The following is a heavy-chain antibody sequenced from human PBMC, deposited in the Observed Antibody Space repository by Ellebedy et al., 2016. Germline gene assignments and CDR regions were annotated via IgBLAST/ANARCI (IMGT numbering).Heavy chain of an antibody. V-gene: IGHV1-46*01. J-gene: IGHJ4*02. CDR3: ACRGYCTNGVCYNY. CDR2: INPSGGST. CDR1: GYTFTGYY. Sequence: ASVKVSCXASGYTFTGYYMHWVRQAPGQGLEWMGIINPSGGSTSYAQKFQGRVTMTRDTSTSTVSMELSSLRSEDTAVYYCACRGYCTNGVCYNYWGQGTLVTVSS. D-gene: IGHD2-8*01.